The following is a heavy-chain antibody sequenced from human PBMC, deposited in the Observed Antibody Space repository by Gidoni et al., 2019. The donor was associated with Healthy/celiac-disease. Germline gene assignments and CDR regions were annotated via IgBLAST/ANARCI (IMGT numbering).Heavy chain of an antibody. J-gene: IGHJ4*02. V-gene: IGHV1-69*01. Sequence: QVQLVQSGAEVTKPGSSVKVSCKASGGTFSSYAISWVRQAPGQGLEWMGGIIPIFGTANYAQKFQGRVTITADESTSTAYMELSSLRSEDTAVYYCARDKADCGGDCYSHDWGQGTLVTVSS. CDR3: ARDKADCGGDCYSHD. D-gene: IGHD2-21*02. CDR1: GGTFSSYA. CDR2: IIPIFGTA.